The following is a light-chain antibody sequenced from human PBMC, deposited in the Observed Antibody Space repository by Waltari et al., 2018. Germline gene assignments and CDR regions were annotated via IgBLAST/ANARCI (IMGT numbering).Light chain of an antibody. V-gene: IGKV2-28*01. CDR2: LGS. CDR1: QSLLHSNGYNY. CDR3: MEALQSVT. Sequence: IVMTQSPPSLPVTPGEPASIPCRSSQSLLHSNGYNYLDWYLQKPGQSPQILIYLGSNRASGVPDRFSGSGSGTDFTLKISRVEAEDAGVYYCMEALQSVTFGQGTRLEIK. J-gene: IGKJ5*01.